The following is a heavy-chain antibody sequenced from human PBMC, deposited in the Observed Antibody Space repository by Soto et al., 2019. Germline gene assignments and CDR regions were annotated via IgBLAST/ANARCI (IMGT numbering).Heavy chain of an antibody. CDR1: GYTFTSYD. J-gene: IGHJ4*02. CDR2: MNPNSGNT. D-gene: IGHD3-3*01. Sequence: QVQLVQSGAEVKKPGASVKVSCKASGYTFTSYDINWVRQATGQGLEWMGWMNPNSGNTGYAQKFXXRXTXXRNTSISTAYMELSSLRSEDTAVYYCARGEYPIFYWGQGTLVTVSS. V-gene: IGHV1-8*01. CDR3: ARGEYPIFY.